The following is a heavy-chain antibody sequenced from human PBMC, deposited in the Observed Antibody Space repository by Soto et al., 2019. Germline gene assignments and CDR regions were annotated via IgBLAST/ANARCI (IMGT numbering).Heavy chain of an antibody. D-gene: IGHD2-15*01. CDR3: ARLGYCSGGSCYPDY. V-gene: IGHV5-51*01. CDR1: GYSFATYW. CDR2: IYPDDSDA. Sequence: GESLKISCKASGYSFATYWIAWVRQMPGKGLEWMGIIYPDDSDARYSPSLQGQVTISADKSISAAYLQWSSLEASDTAIYYCARLGYCSGGSCYPDYWGQGTQVTVSS. J-gene: IGHJ4*02.